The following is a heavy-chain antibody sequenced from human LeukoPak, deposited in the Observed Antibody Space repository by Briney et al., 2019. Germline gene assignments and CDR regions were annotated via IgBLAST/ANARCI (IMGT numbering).Heavy chain of an antibody. Sequence: GGSLRLSCAASGLTFRNYWMSWVRHAPGKGLEWVANIKQDGSDKFYVDSVNGRFTISRDNDKNSLYLQMNTLRAEDTAIYYCATFSGAHHKTFDSWGQGTLVTVSS. D-gene: IGHD1-14*01. CDR1: GLTFRNYW. CDR2: IKQDGSDK. V-gene: IGHV3-7*01. CDR3: ATFSGAHHKTFDS. J-gene: IGHJ4*02.